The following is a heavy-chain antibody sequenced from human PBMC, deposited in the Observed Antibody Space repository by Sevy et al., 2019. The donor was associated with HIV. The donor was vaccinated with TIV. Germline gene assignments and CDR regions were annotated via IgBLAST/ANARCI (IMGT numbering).Heavy chain of an antibody. J-gene: IGHJ4*02. CDR2: ISFDGGNK. V-gene: IGHV3-30-3*01. CDR1: GFSLSDYA. CDR3: ARGPYNSGLRLDF. Sequence: GGSLRLSCAASGFSLSDYAIHWARQGPVKGLEWLTVISFDGGNKYYADSVKGRFTISREHSKNTVSLQMNSLRPYDTALYYCARGPYNSGLRLDFWGRGILVTVSS. D-gene: IGHD5-12*01.